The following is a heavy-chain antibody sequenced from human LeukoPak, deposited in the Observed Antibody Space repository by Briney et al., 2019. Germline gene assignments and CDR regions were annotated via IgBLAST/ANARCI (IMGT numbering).Heavy chain of an antibody. D-gene: IGHD2-2*01. CDR3: AKGNSTEYGNWYFDP. CDR1: GFTFSSYA. V-gene: IGHV3-23*01. Sequence: GGSLRLSCAASGFTFSSYAMSWVRQAPGKGLEWVSAISVSGGSTYYADSVKGRFTISRDNSKNMLYLQMDRLRVEDTAMYYCAKGNSTEYGNWYFDPWGRGTLVTVSS. J-gene: IGHJ2*01. CDR2: ISVSGGST.